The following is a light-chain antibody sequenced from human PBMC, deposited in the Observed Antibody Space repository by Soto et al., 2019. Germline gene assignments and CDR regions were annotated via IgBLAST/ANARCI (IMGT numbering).Light chain of an antibody. CDR1: QSVSSN. J-gene: IGKJ2*01. CDR3: QQYNNWPLT. CDR2: GAS. Sequence: EIVMTQSPATLSVSPGERATLSCRANQSVSSNLAWYQQKPGQAPRLLIYGASTRATGIPARFSGSGSGTDFTLTISSLQSEDFAVYYCQQYNNWPLTFGQGTKLEIK. V-gene: IGKV3-15*01.